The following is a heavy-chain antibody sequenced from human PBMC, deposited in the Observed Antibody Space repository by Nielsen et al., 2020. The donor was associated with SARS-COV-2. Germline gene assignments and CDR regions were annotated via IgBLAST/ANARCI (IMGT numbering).Heavy chain of an antibody. Sequence: WVRQAPGQGLEWMGGIIPIFGTANYAQKFQGRVTITADKSTSTAYMELSSLRSEDTAVYYCGRVGDGGEYFQHWGQGTLVTVSS. V-gene: IGHV1-69*06. CDR3: GRVGDGGEYFQH. D-gene: IGHD3-10*01. CDR2: IIPIFGTA. J-gene: IGHJ1*01.